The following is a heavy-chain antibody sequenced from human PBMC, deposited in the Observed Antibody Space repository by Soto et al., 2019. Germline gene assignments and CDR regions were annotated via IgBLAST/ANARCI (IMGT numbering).Heavy chain of an antibody. CDR1: GGSISSGGYY. Sequence: PSETLSLTCTVSGGSISSGGYYWSWIRQHPGKGLEWIGYIYYSGSTYYNPSLKSRVTISVDTSKNQFSLKLSSVTAADTAVYYCARDLGPPAQYDFWSGYYTYYGMDVWGQGTTVTVSS. D-gene: IGHD3-3*01. CDR3: ARDLGPPAQYDFWSGYYTYYGMDV. CDR2: IYYSGST. V-gene: IGHV4-31*03. J-gene: IGHJ6*02.